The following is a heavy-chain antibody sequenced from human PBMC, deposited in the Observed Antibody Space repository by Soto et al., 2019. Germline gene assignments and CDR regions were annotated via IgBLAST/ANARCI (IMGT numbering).Heavy chain of an antibody. CDR2: ISGSGGST. D-gene: IGHD4-17*01. J-gene: IGHJ3*02. V-gene: IGHV3-23*01. CDR3: ANLHYGDYRNDAFDI. CDR1: GFTFSSYA. Sequence: GGSLRLSCAASGFTFSSYAMSWVRQAPGKGLEWVSAISGSGGSTYYADSVKGRFTISRDNSKNTLYLQMNSLRAEDTAVYYCANLHYGDYRNDAFDIWGQGTMVTVSS.